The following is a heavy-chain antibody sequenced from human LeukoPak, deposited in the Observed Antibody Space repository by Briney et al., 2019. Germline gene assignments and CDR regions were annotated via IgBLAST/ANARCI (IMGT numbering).Heavy chain of an antibody. D-gene: IGHD5-24*01. Sequence: GESLKISCKVSGYSFTNYWIGWVRQMPGKGLEWMGIIYPADSHTRYSPSFQGQVTISADKSISTAYLQWNSPKASDTAIYYCARGWLQSYFDYWGQGTLVTVSS. CDR1: GYSFTNYW. J-gene: IGHJ4*02. CDR2: IYPADSHT. CDR3: ARGWLQSYFDY. V-gene: IGHV5-51*01.